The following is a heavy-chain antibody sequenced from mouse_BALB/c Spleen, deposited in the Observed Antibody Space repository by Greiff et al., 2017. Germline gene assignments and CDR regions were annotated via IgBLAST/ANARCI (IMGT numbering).Heavy chain of an antibody. J-gene: IGHJ3*01. CDR3: ARQNPLFAY. V-gene: IGHV5-12-2*01. CDR2: ISNGGGST. Sequence: EVQLQESGGGLVQPGGSLKLSCAASGFTFSSYTMSWVRQTPEKRLEWVAYISNGGGSTYYPDTVKGRFTISRDNAKNTLYLQMSSLKSEDTAMYYCARQNPLFAYWGQGTLVTVSA. CDR1: GFTFSSYT.